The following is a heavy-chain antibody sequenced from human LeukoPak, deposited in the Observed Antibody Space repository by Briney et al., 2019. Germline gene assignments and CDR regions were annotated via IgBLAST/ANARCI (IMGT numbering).Heavy chain of an antibody. V-gene: IGHV4-4*07. CDR2: IYTSGST. J-gene: IGHJ6*03. CDR1: GGSISSYY. CDR3: ARDLRWRLNYYYYMDV. D-gene: IGHD2-15*01. Sequence: SETLSLTCTVSGGSISSYYWSWIRQPAGKGLEWIGRIYTSGSTNYNPSLKSRVTMSVDTSKNQFSLKLSSVTAADTAVYYCARDLRWRLNYYYYMDVWGKGTTVTVSS.